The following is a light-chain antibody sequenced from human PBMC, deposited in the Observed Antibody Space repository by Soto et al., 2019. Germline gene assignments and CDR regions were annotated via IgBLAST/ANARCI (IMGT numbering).Light chain of an antibody. CDR2: KIS. J-gene: IGKJ1*01. Sequence: DIVMTQTPLSSRVTLGQPASITCTSSESLVHSDGNTYLSWLHQRPGQPPRLLIHKISNRFPGVPDRFSGSGAGTEFTLRNSRIEPEDAGTFFCLQVTHFPWAFGQGTKV. CDR3: LQVTHFPWA. CDR1: ESLVHSDGNTY. V-gene: IGKV2-24*01.